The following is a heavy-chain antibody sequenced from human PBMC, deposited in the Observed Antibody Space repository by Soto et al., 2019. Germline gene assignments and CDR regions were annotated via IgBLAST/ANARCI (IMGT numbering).Heavy chain of an antibody. Sequence: PGGSLRLSCAASGFTFSSYWMSWVRQAPGKGLEWVANIKQDGSEKCYVDSVKGRFTISRDNAKNSLYLQMNSLRAEDTAVYYCARVPGDYYDSSGSVTHYYYYYGMDVWGQGTTVTVSS. J-gene: IGHJ6*02. CDR1: GFTFSSYW. D-gene: IGHD3-22*01. CDR3: ARVPGDYYDSSGSVTHYYYYYGMDV. CDR2: IKQDGSEK. V-gene: IGHV3-7*03.